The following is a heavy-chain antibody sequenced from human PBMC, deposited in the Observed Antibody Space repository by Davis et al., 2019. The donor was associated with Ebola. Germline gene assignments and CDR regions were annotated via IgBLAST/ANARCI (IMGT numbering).Heavy chain of an antibody. CDR1: GFTFSTYS. D-gene: IGHD3-16*01. J-gene: IGHJ4*02. CDR2: ISNNGGTT. V-gene: IGHV3-64*01. Sequence: GESLKISCAASGFTFSTYSMHWVRQAPGKGLEYVSAISNNGGTTYYANSVKGRFTISRDNSKNTLYLQMNSLRAEDTAVYYCARLAGDVGCDYWGQGTLVTVSS. CDR3: ARLAGDVGCDY.